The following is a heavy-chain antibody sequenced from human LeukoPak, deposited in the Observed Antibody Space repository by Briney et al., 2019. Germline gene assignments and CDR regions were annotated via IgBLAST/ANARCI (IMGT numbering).Heavy chain of an antibody. CDR2: ISGSGGST. V-gene: IGHV3-23*01. D-gene: IGHD1-26*01. CDR3: AKDPDIVGATTPDY. Sequence: GGSLRLSCAASGFTFSSYAMSWVRQAPGKGLEWVSAISGSGGSTYYADSVKGRFTISRDNSKNTLYLQMNSLRSEDTAVYYCAKDPDIVGATTPDYWGQGTLVTVSS. J-gene: IGHJ4*02. CDR1: GFTFSSYA.